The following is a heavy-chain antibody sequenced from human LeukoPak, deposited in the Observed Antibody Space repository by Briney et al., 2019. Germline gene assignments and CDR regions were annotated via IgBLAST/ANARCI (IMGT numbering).Heavy chain of an antibody. D-gene: IGHD1-26*01. CDR1: GGSISGTNW. CDR2: ISLAGQT. CDR3: SRESGPFCPFGY. J-gene: IGHJ4*02. Sequence: SETLSLTCGVSGGSISGTNWWSWVRQPPGQGLEWIGEISLAGQTNYNPSLNSRVTMSLDKSSNQLSLHLTSVTAADTATYFCSRESGPFCPFGYWGQGTLVIVSS. V-gene: IGHV4/OR15-8*02.